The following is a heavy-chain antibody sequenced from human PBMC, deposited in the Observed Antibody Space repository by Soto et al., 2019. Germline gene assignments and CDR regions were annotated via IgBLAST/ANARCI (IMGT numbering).Heavy chain of an antibody. CDR3: ARDGDDYVWGSYFPPDY. J-gene: IGHJ4*02. D-gene: IGHD3-16*01. CDR2: INPSGGGT. V-gene: IGHV1-46*01. Sequence: ASVKVSCKASGYTFTSYYMHWVRQAPGQGLEWMGMINPSGGGTTYAQKFQGRVTMTRDTSTSTVYMELSSLRSEDTAVYYCARDGDDYVWGSYFPPDYWGQGTLVTVSS. CDR1: GYTFTSYY.